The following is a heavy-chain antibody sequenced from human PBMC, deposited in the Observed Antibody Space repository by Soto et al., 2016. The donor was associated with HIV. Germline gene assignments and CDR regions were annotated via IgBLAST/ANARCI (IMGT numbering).Heavy chain of an antibody. J-gene: IGHJ6*02. CDR2: IHSGGST. CDR3: ARDSSLGGMDV. D-gene: IGHD6-19*01. Sequence: EVQLVESGGGLVQPGGSLRLSCAASGFTVSSNYMSWVRQAPGKGLEWVSVIHSGGSTYYEDSVKGRFTISRDNSKNTLYLQMNSLRAEDTAVYYCARDSSLGGMDVWGQGTTVTVSS. CDR1: GFTVSSNY. V-gene: IGHV3-66*01.